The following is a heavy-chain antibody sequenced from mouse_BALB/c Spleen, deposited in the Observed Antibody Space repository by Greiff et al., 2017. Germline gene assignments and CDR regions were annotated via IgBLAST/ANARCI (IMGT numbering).Heavy chain of an antibody. Sequence: VKLVESGAELAKPGASVKMSCKASGYTFTSYWMHWVKQRPGQGLEWIGYINPSTGYTEYNQKFKDKATLTADKSSSTAYMQLSSLTSEDSAVYYCARGITTGAWFADWGQGTLVTVSA. D-gene: IGHD2-4*01. V-gene: IGHV1-7*01. CDR1: GYTFTSYW. CDR2: INPSTGYT. J-gene: IGHJ3*01. CDR3: ARGITTGAWFAD.